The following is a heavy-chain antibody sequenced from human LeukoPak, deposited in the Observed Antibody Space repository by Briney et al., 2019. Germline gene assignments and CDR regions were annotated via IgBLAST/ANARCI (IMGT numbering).Heavy chain of an antibody. V-gene: IGHV1-69*04. J-gene: IGHJ5*02. CDR3: ARDVITIGWFDP. Sequence: SVKVSCKASGGTFSSYAISWVRQAPGQGLEWMGRIIPILGIANYAQKFQGRVTITADKSTSTAYMELSSLRSEDTAVYYCARDVITIGWFDPWGQGTLVTVSS. CDR2: IIPILGIA. D-gene: IGHD3-22*01. CDR1: GGTFSSYA.